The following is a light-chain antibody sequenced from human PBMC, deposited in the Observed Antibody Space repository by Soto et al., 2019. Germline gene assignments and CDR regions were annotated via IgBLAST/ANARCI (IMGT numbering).Light chain of an antibody. J-gene: IGKJ5*01. CDR3: QQYGSSPSIT. CDR1: QSVSSN. Sequence: EIVLTQSPGTVSLSPGERATLSCRASQSVSSNLAWYQQKPGQAPRLLVYDASNRATGIPTRFSGSGSGTDFTLTISNLEPEDFAVYYCQQYGSSPSITFGQGTRLEIK. V-gene: IGKV3-20*01. CDR2: DAS.